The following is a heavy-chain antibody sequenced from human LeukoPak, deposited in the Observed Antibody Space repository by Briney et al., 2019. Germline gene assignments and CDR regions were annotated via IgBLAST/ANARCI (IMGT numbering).Heavy chain of an antibody. CDR1: GFTFSSYA. D-gene: IGHD4-17*01. Sequence: GGSLRLSCAASGFTFSSYAMHWVRHAPGKGLEYVSAISTNGGSTYYADSVKGRFIISRDNSKNTLYLQMGSLRAEDVAVYYCARATNYGAYDVWGQGTLVTVSS. CDR3: ARATNYGAYDV. J-gene: IGHJ4*02. CDR2: ISTNGGST. V-gene: IGHV3-64*02.